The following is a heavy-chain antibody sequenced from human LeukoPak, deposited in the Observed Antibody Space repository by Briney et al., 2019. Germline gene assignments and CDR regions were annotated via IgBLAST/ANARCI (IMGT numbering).Heavy chain of an antibody. J-gene: IGHJ4*02. CDR2: VIAIFGRV. CDR3: ARGELGDSSGFSFFDY. CDR1: RGTFSSYG. Sequence: GSSVKVSCKASRGTFSSYGISWVRQAPGQGLEWMGGVIAIFGRVKYGQKFQGRATITTDECTITAYMELSSLTSEDTGVYYCARGELGDSSGFSFFDYWGQGTLVTVSS. V-gene: IGHV1-69*05. D-gene: IGHD3-22*01.